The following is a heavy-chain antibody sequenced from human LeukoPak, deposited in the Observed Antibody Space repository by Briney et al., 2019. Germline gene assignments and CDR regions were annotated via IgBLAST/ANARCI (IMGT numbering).Heavy chain of an antibody. Sequence: GGSLRLSCAASGFTFSSYSMNWVRQAPGKGLEWVSSISSSSSYIYYADSVKGRFTISRDNAKNSLYLQMNSLRAEDTALFYCARNFGGGDSSGPYYWGQGTLVTVSS. D-gene: IGHD3-22*01. J-gene: IGHJ4*02. CDR3: ARNFGGGDSSGPYY. V-gene: IGHV3-21*04. CDR1: GFTFSSYS. CDR2: ISSSSSYI.